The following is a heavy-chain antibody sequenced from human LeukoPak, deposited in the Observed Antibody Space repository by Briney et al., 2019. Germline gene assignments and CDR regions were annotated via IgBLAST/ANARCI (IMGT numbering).Heavy chain of an antibody. D-gene: IGHD3-16*01. CDR3: AREGGPGVDY. CDR2: FYYSGRT. Sequence: SETLSLTCTVSVDSISSGGYYWSSVRQHPGKGLEWNGYFYYSGRTYYNQSLKSRVTKSVDTSKNQFSMKLSAVTAADTAVYYSAREGGPGVDYWGQGTLVTVSS. V-gene: IGHV4-31*03. CDR1: VDSISSGGYY. J-gene: IGHJ4*02.